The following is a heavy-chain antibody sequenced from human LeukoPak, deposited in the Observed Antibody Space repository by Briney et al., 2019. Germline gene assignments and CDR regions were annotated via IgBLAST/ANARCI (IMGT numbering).Heavy chain of an antibody. CDR2: INHSGST. D-gene: IGHD1-26*01. CDR3: ARDQYSGSYYTYYYYYMDV. CDR1: GGSFSGYY. Sequence: SETLSLTCAVYGGSFSGYYWSWIRQPPGKGLEWIGEINHSGSTNYNPSPKSRVTISVDTSKNQFSLKLSSVTAADTAVYYCARDQYSGSYYTYYYYYMDVWGKGTTVTVSS. V-gene: IGHV4-34*01. J-gene: IGHJ6*03.